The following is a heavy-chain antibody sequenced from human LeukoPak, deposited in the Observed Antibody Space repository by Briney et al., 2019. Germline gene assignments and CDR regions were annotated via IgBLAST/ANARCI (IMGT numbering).Heavy chain of an antibody. CDR1: GGTFSSYA. D-gene: IGHD5-18*01. J-gene: IGHJ4*02. CDR2: IIPIFGTA. V-gene: IGHV1-69*13. Sequence: GASVKVSCKASGGTFSSYAISWVRQAPGQGLEWMGGIIPIFGTANYAQKFQGRVTITADESTSTAYMELSSLRSEDTAVYYCARSGYSYGYRAAEEYYFDYWGQGTLVTVSS. CDR3: ARSGYSYGYRAAEEYYFDY.